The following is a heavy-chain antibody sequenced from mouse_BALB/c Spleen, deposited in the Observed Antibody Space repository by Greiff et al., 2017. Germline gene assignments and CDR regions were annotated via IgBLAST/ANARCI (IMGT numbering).Heavy chain of an antibody. V-gene: IGHV14-3*02. J-gene: IGHJ4*01. CDR2: IDPANGNT. CDR1: GFNIKDTY. CDR3: ASYGNYYAMDY. Sequence: EVKLVESGAELVKPGASVKLSCTASGFNIKDTYMHWVKQRPEQGLEWIGRIDPANGNTKYDPKFQGKATITADTSSNTAYLQLSSLTSEDTAVYYCASYGNYYAMDYWGQGTSVTVSS. D-gene: IGHD2-10*02.